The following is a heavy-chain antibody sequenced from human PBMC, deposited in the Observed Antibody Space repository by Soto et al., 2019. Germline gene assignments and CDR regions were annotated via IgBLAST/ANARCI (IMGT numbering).Heavy chain of an antibody. V-gene: IGHV4-31*03. D-gene: IGHD3-16*01. CDR2: ISYSGST. CDR3: AREPGGYYFDY. J-gene: IGHJ4*02. Sequence: SETLSLTCTVSGGSISNGGYYWSWIRQHPGTGLEWIGYISYSGSTYYNPSLKSRVTISIDTSKNQFSLKLSSVTAADTAVYYCAREPGGYYFDYWGQGTLVTVSS. CDR1: GGSISNGGYY.